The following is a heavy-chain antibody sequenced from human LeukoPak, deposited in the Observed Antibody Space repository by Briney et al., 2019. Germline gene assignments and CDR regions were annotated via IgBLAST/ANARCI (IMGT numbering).Heavy chain of an antibody. CDR1: GFTFSSYA. Sequence: GGSLRLSCAASGFTFSSYAMSWVRQAPGKGLEWDSAISGSGGSTYYADSVKGRFTISRDNSKNTLYLQMNSLRAEDTAVYYCAKGRITMVRGANDYWGQGTLVTVSS. J-gene: IGHJ4*02. CDR3: AKGRITMVRGANDY. V-gene: IGHV3-23*01. D-gene: IGHD3-10*01. CDR2: ISGSGGST.